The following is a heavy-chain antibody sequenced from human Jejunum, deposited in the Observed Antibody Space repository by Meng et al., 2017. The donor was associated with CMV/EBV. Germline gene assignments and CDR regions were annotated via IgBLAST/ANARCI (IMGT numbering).Heavy chain of an antibody. V-gene: IGHV3-21*06. CDR3: ARRSCTTMFCESRDAFDV. CDR1: SYG. D-gene: IGHD3-9*01. Sequence: SYGMNWVRQARGKGLEWVSSISPTSVYRYYADSLQGRFTISRDNANNSVYLQLNSLRAEDTAVYYCARRSCTTMFCESRDAFDVWGQGTMVTVSS. CDR2: ISPTSVYR. J-gene: IGHJ3*01.